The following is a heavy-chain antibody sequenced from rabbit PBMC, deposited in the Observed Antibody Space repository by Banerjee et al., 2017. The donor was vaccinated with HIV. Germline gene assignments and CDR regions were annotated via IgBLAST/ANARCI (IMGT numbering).Heavy chain of an antibody. CDR1: GFSFSSRYY. J-gene: IGHJ6*01. CDR3: ARDLAGAIGWNFYL. V-gene: IGHV1S40*01. D-gene: IGHD4-1*01. CDR2: IEGGSSAFS. Sequence: QSLEESRGDLVKPGASLTLTCTASGFSFSSRYYLCWVRQAPGKGLEWIACIEGGSSAFSYFASWAKGRFTISTTSSTTVTLQMTSLTVADTATYFCARDLAGAIGWNFYLWGPGTLVTVS.